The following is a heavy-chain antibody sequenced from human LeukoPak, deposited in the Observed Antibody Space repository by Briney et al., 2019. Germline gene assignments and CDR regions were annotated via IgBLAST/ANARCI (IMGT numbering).Heavy chain of an antibody. D-gene: IGHD5-18*01. V-gene: IGHV3-73*01. Sequence: PGGSLRLSCAASGFTFSGSAMHWVRQASGKGLEWVGRIRSKANSYATAYAASVKGRFTISRDDSKNTAYLQMNSLKTEDTAVYYCTSFPSYGATNYFDYWGQGTLVTVSS. CDR3: TSFPSYGATNYFDY. CDR1: GFTFSGSA. CDR2: IRSKANSYAT. J-gene: IGHJ4*02.